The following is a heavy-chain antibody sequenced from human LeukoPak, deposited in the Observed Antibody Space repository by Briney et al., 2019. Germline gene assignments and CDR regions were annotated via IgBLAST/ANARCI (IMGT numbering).Heavy chain of an antibody. CDR1: GGSFSGYY. J-gene: IGHJ4*02. CDR3: TRANGYGLIDY. Sequence: SETLSLTCAVYGGSFSGYYWSWIRQPPGKGLEWIGEINHSGSTNYNPSLKSRVTISVDTSKNQFSLKLSSVTAADTAVYYCTRANGYGLIDYWGQGTLVTVSS. D-gene: IGHD3-10*01. CDR2: INHSGST. V-gene: IGHV4-34*01.